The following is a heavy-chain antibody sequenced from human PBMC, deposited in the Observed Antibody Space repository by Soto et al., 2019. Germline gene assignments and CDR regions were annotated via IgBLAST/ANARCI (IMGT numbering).Heavy chain of an antibody. CDR2: IYWDDDK. CDR1: GFSLSTCGVG. J-gene: IGHJ4*02. D-gene: IGHD4-17*01. CDR3: AHSRVTTPFDY. V-gene: IGHV2-5*02. Sequence: QITLKESGPTLVKPTQTLTLTCAFSGFSLSTCGVGVGWIRQPPGKALEWLALIYWDDDKRYSPSLKSRLTITKYTSKNQVVLTMTNMDPVDTATYYCAHSRVTTPFDYWGQGTLVTVSS.